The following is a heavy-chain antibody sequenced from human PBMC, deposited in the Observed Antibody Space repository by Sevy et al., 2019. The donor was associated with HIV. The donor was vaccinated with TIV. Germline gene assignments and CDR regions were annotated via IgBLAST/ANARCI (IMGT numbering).Heavy chain of an antibody. CDR1: GLTFTSYV. CDR2: ISCSGGST. CDR3: AKDRYEGSGYYPEGAFDI. Sequence: GGSLRLSCAASGLTFTSYVMNWVRQAPGKGLEWVSTISCSGGSTYYGDSVKGRFTISRDNSKNTLYLQMSSLRAEDTAVYYCAKDRYEGSGYYPEGAFDIWGQGTKVTVSS. V-gene: IGHV3-23*01. J-gene: IGHJ3*02. D-gene: IGHD3-22*01.